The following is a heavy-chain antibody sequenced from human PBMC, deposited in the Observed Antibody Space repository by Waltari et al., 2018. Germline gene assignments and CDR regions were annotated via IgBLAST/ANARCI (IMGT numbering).Heavy chain of an antibody. CDR2: IYHSGST. D-gene: IGHD6-19*01. Sequence: QVQLQESGPGLVKPSETLSLTCAVSGYSISSGYYWGWIRQPPGKGLEWIGSIYHSGSTYYNPSLKSRVTISVDTSKNQFSLKLSSVTAADTAVYYCARLIKPAGLRVGIAVAGKVDYWGQGTLVTVSS. CDR3: ARLIKPAGLRVGIAVAGKVDY. CDR1: GYSISSGYY. V-gene: IGHV4-38-2*01. J-gene: IGHJ4*02.